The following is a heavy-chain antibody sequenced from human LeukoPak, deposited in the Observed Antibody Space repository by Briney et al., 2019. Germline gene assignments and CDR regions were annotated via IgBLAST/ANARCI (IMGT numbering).Heavy chain of an antibody. CDR3: ARSISSGWYGDAFDI. J-gene: IGHJ3*02. V-gene: IGHV1-2*02. Sequence: ASVKVSCKASGYTFTGYYMHWVRQAPGQGLEWMGWINPNSGGTNYAQKFQGRVTMTRDTSISTAYMELSRLRSDDTAVYYCARSISSGWYGDAFDIWGQGTMVTVSS. D-gene: IGHD6-19*01. CDR2: INPNSGGT. CDR1: GYTFTGYY.